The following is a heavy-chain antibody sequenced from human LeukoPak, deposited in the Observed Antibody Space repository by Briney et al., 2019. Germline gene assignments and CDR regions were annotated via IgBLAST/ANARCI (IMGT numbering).Heavy chain of an antibody. V-gene: IGHV4-59*01. CDR2: IYYSGST. J-gene: IGHJ6*03. CDR3: ARDVSSLPYYYYYMDV. Sequence: SETLSLTCTVSGGSISSYYWSWIRQPPGKGLEWIGYIYYSGSTNYNPSLKSRVTISVDTSKNQFSLKLSSVTAADTAVYYCARDVSSLPYYYYYMDVWGKGTTVTVSS. CDR1: GGSISSYY.